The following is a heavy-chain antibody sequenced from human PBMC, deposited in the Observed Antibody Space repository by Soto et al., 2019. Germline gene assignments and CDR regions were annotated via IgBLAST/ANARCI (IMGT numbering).Heavy chain of an antibody. J-gene: IGHJ4*02. CDR3: ARECREGESGSYYNVGPDY. CDR2: IYYSGST. V-gene: IGHV4-30-4*01. CDR1: GGSISSRVYY. D-gene: IGHD3-10*01. Sequence: SETLSLTCTVSGGSISSRVYYWGRIPPPPGMGLEGIGYIYYSGSTYYNPSRRSRVSISVDTYKNQFSLKLSSVTAAATAEYYCARECREGESGSYYNVGPDYWGQGTLVTVSS.